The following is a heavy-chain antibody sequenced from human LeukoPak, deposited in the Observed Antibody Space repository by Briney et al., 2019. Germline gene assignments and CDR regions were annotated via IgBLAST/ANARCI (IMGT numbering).Heavy chain of an antibody. CDR2: IYYSGST. CDR3: VRHRGQYYYDSSGYYGKNWFDP. CDR1: GASISSNSYY. Sequence: SETLSLTCTVSGASISSNSYYWGWIRQPPGKGLEWIGSIYYSGSTYYNPSLKSRVTISVDTSKNQFSLKLSSVTAADTAVYYCVRHRGQYYYDSSGYYGKNWFDPWGQGTLVTVSS. J-gene: IGHJ5*02. D-gene: IGHD3-22*01. V-gene: IGHV4-39*01.